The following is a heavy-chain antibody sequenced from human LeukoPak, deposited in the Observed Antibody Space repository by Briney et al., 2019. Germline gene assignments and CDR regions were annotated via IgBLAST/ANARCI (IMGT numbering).Heavy chain of an antibody. Sequence: PSETLSLTCTVSGGSISSYYWSWIRQAPGKGLEWIGYIYYSGGTSYNPSLKSRVTISVDTSKNQFSLELTSVTAADTAVYYCARHASRYDSSGYYYFDYWGQGTLVTVSS. V-gene: IGHV4-59*08. J-gene: IGHJ4*02. CDR2: IYYSGGT. CDR3: ARHASRYDSSGYYYFDY. D-gene: IGHD3-22*01. CDR1: GGSISSYY.